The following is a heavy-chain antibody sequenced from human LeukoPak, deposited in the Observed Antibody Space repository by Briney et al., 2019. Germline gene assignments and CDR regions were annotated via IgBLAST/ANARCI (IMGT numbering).Heavy chain of an antibody. V-gene: IGHV1-18*01. CDR3: ARFYGSGGYYNFYYYYYMDV. CDR2: ISAYNGNT. Sequence: ASVKVSCKASGYTFTSYGISWVRQAPGQGLEWMGWISAYNGNTNYAQKLQGRVTMTTDTSTSTAYMELRSLRSDDTAVYYCARFYGSGGYYNFYYYYYMDVWGKGTTVTVSS. J-gene: IGHJ6*03. CDR1: GYTFTSYG. D-gene: IGHD3-10*01.